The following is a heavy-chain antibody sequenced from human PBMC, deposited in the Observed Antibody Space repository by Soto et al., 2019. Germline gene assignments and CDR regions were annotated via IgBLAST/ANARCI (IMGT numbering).Heavy chain of an antibody. CDR2: IIPIFGTA. CDR3: ARGKRIQLWLGGYYFDY. V-gene: IGHV1-69*13. D-gene: IGHD5-18*01. J-gene: IGHJ4*02. Sequence: ASVKVSCKASGGTFSSYAISWVRQAPGQGLEWMGGIIPIFGTANYAQKFQGRVTITADESTSTAYMELSSLRSEDTAVYYCARGKRIQLWLGGYYFDYWGQGTLVTVSS. CDR1: GGTFSSYA.